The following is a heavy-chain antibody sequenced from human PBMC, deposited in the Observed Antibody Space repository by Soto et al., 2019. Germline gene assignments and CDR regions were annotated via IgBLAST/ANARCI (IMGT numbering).Heavy chain of an antibody. CDR3: VRGDNGNDEASDY. Sequence: QVQLVESGGGVVQPGRSLRLSCAASGFMFSNHGMHWVRQAPGKGLEWVAVIWSDGNNRYYADSVKGRFTISRDNSKNTVYLQRNSRRAEDTAVYYCVRGDNGNDEASDYWGQGTLVTVSS. CDR1: GFMFSNHG. V-gene: IGHV3-33*01. CDR2: IWSDGNNR. J-gene: IGHJ4*02. D-gene: IGHD1-1*01.